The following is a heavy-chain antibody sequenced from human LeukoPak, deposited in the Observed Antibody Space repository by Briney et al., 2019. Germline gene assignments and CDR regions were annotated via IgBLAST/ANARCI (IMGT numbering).Heavy chain of an antibody. CDR2: IYYSGST. CDR3: ARDFAPALGYDYVWGSYRQEGAFDI. Sequence: SETLSLTCTVSGGSISSYYWSWIRQPPGKGLEWIGYIYYSGSTNCNPSFKSRVTISVDTSKNQFSLKLSSVTAADTAVYYCARDFAPALGYDYVWGSYRQEGAFDIWGQGTMVTVSS. CDR1: GGSISSYY. V-gene: IGHV4-59*01. D-gene: IGHD3-16*02. J-gene: IGHJ3*02.